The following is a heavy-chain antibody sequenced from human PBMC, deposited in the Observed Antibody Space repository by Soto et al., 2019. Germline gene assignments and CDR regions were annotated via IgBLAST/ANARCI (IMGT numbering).Heavy chain of an antibody. CDR2: IWYDGSNR. J-gene: IGHJ1*01. CDR1: GFTFSSYG. V-gene: IGHV3-33*01. CDR3: ARDHCRSTSCYLFQQ. D-gene: IGHD2-2*01. Sequence: QVQLVESGGGVVQPGRSLRLSCAASGFTFSSYGMHWVRQAPGKGLEWVAVIWYDGSNRYYADSVKGRFTISRDNSKNPLYLQMNSLRAEDTAVYYCARDHCRSTSCYLFQQWGQGTLVTVSS.